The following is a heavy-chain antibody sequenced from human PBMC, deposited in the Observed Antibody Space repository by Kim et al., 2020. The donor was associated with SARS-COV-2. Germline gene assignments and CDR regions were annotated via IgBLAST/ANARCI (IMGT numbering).Heavy chain of an antibody. Sequence: RFTISRDNSKNTLYLQMNSLRAEDTAVYYCAKDLGGIAARRAYYYYGMDVWGQGTTVTVSS. V-gene: IGHV3-30*02. J-gene: IGHJ6*02. CDR3: AKDLGGIAARRAYYYYGMDV. D-gene: IGHD6-6*01.